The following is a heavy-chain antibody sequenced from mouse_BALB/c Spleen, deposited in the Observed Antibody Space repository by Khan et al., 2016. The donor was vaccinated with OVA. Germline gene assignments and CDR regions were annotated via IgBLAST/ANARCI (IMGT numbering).Heavy chain of an antibody. CDR2: IYPSDSYT. Sequence: VQLKQSGAELVRPGASVKLSCKTSGYTFTNYWINWVKQRPGQGLEWIGNIYPSDSYTNYNQKFKDKATLTVDKSSSTAYMQLTSPTSEDSADYYCTRGDPGNFDYWGHGTTLTVSS. D-gene: IGHD2-13*01. J-gene: IGHJ2*01. CDR1: GYTFTNYW. V-gene: IGHV1-69*02. CDR3: TRGDPGNFDY.